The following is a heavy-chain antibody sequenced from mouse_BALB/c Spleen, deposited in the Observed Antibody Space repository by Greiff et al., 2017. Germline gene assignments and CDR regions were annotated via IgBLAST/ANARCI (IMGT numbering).Heavy chain of an antibody. CDR1: GFSLTSYG. CDR2: IWAGGST. CDR3: ARDGTTAGFAY. D-gene: IGHD1-2*01. V-gene: IGHV2-9*02. Sequence: VQLVESGPGLVAPSQSLSITCPVSGFSLTSYGVHWVRQPPGKGLEWLGVIWAGGSTNYNSALMSRLSISKDNSKSQVFLKMNSLQTDDTAMYYCARDGTTAGFAYWGQGTLVTVSA. J-gene: IGHJ3*01.